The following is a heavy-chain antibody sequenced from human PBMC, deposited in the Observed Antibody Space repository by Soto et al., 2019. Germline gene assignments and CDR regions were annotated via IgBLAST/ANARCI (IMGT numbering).Heavy chain of an antibody. CDR3: ARGNPIFDSSGLAFDY. V-gene: IGHV4-31*03. Sequence: PSETLSLTCTVSGGSISSHSNYWSWIRQHPGKGLEWIGYIYYDGRTYFNPSLQSRLSMSVDTSENQFSLKLSSLTAADTAVYFCARGNPIFDSSGLAFDYWGPGTPVPVSS. CDR2: IYYDGRT. CDR1: GGSISSHSNY. D-gene: IGHD3-22*01. J-gene: IGHJ4*02.